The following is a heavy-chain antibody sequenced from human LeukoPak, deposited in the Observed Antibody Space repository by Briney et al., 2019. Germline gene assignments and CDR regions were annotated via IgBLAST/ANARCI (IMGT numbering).Heavy chain of an antibody. V-gene: IGHV4-31*03. CDR3: ARGPEVIVARGAEYFQH. J-gene: IGHJ1*01. D-gene: IGHD3-22*01. Sequence: SETLSLTCTVSGGSISSGGYYWSWIRQHPGKGLEWIGYIYYSGSTYYNPSLKSRVTISVDTSKNQFSLKLSSVTAADTAVYYCARGPEVIVARGAEYFQHWGQGTLVTVSS. CDR1: GGSISSGGYY. CDR2: IYYSGST.